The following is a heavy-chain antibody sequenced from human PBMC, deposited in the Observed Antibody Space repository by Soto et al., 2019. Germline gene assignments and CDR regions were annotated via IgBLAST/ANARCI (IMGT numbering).Heavy chain of an antibody. D-gene: IGHD3-3*01. J-gene: IGHJ6*02. CDR3: AREGGYDFWSGYYYYGMDV. CDR1: GGSFSGYY. V-gene: IGHV4-34*01. CDR2: INHSGST. Sequence: SETLSLTCAVYGGSFSGYYWSWIRQPPGKGLEWIGEINHSGSTNYNPSLKSRVTVSVDTSKNQFSLKLSSVTAADTAVYYCAREGGYDFWSGYYYYGMDVWGQGTTVTVSS.